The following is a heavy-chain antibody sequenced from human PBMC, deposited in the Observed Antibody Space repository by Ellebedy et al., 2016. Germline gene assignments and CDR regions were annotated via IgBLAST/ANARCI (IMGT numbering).Heavy chain of an antibody. J-gene: IGHJ4*02. CDR3: LRTNTHWYHDS. CDR2: IDWDDDK. V-gene: IGHV2-70*11. CDR1: GFAHNTSGMC. Sequence: SGPTLVKPTEILTLTWTFAGFAHNTSGMCVSWIRLPPGRALEWLTRIDWDDDKYYTSSLKTRLTISKDTSKNQVVLKMTNMDAVDTAMYYCLRTNTHWYHDSWGQGALVTVSS. D-gene: IGHD2-8*02.